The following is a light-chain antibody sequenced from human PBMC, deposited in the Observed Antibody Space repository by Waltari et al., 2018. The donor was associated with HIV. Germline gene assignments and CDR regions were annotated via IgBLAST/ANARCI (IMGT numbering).Light chain of an antibody. CDR3: CSYAGSSYV. V-gene: IGLV2-11*01. CDR1: TSDVGSYNY. J-gene: IGLJ1*01. CDR2: DVT. Sequence: QSALTQPRSVSGSPGQSVTISCTGTTSDVGSYNYVSWYHQHPGKAPKLMIYDVTKRPSVVPDRFSGSKSGNTASLTISGLQAEDEADYYCCSYAGSSYVFGTGTNVTVL.